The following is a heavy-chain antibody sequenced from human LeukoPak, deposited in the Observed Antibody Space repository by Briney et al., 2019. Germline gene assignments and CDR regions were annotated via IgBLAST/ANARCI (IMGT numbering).Heavy chain of an antibody. D-gene: IGHD2-2*01. Sequence: SETLSLTCTVSGGSISSSSYHWGWIRQPPGKGLEWIGSIYYSGSTYYNPSLKSRVTISVDTSKNQFSLKLSSVTAADTAVYYCARHSVVPAAIWFDPWGQGTLVTVSS. CDR1: GGSISSSSYH. J-gene: IGHJ5*02. V-gene: IGHV4-39*01. CDR3: ARHSVVPAAIWFDP. CDR2: IYYSGST.